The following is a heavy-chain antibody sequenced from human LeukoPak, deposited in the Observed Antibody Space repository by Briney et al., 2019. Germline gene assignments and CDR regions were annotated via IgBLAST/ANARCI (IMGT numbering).Heavy chain of an antibody. J-gene: IGHJ5*02. CDR2: IYTSGST. Sequence: PSETLSLTCTVSGGSISSYYWSWIRQPAGKGLEWIGRIYTSGSTNYNPSLKSRVTMSVDTSKNQFSLKLCSVTAADTAVYYCARDPDCSSTSCYGSWFDPWGQGTLVTVSS. V-gene: IGHV4-4*07. CDR1: GGSISSYY. CDR3: ARDPDCSSTSCYGSWFDP. D-gene: IGHD2-2*01.